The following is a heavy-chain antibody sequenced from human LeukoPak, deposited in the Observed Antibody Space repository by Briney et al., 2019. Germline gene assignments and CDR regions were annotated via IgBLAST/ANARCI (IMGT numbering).Heavy chain of an antibody. J-gene: IGHJ4*02. Sequence: GGSLRLSCAASGSIFTSNRMNWVRQAPGKGLEWVAVISYDGSNKYYADSVKGRFTISRDNSKNTLYLQMSSLRAEDTAVYYCAKGMVAATTGYFDYWGQGTLVTVSS. V-gene: IGHV3-30*18. D-gene: IGHD2-15*01. CDR3: AKGMVAATTGYFDY. CDR1: GSIFTSNR. CDR2: ISYDGSNK.